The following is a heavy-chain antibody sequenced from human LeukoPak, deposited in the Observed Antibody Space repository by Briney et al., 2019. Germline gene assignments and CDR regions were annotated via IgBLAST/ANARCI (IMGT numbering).Heavy chain of an antibody. CDR1: GFTFSSYE. J-gene: IGHJ4*02. D-gene: IGHD6-13*01. CDR2: ISSSGSTI. Sequence: GGSLRLSCAASGFTFSSYEMNWVRQAPGKGLEWVSYISSSGSTIYYADSVKGRFTISRDNAKNSLYPQMNSLRAEDTAVYYCARDLAHRYSSSWYSYWGQGTLVTVSS. V-gene: IGHV3-48*03. CDR3: ARDLAHRYSSSWYSY.